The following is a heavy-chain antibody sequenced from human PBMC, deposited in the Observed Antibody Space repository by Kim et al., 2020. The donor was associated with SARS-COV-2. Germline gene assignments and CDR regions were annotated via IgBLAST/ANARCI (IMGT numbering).Heavy chain of an antibody. CDR3: ARGWGRYSGYFDY. CDR2: IYYSGST. Sequence: SETLSLTCTVSGGSISSYYWSWIRQPPGKGLEWIGYIYYSGSTNYNPSLKSRVTISVDTSKNQFSLKLSSVTAADTAVYYCARGWGRYSGYFDYWGQGTLVTVSS. V-gene: IGHV4-59*01. D-gene: IGHD2-15*01. J-gene: IGHJ4*02. CDR1: GGSISSYY.